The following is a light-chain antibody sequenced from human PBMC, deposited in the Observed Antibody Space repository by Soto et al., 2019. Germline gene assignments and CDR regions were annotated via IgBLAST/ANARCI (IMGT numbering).Light chain of an antibody. Sequence: DIAMTQSPDSLAVSLGERATINCKSSQSLLYKSDKRNYLAWFQQKPGQPPKLLIYWASTRQSGVPDRFSGSGSGTDFTLTISSLQAEDVALYFCQQYYFTPVTFGQGTRLEIE. CDR2: WAS. V-gene: IGKV4-1*01. J-gene: IGKJ5*01. CDR1: QSLLYKSDKRNY. CDR3: QQYYFTPVT.